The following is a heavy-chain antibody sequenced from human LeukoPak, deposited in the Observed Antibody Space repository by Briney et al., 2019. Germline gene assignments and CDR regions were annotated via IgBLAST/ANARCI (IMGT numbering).Heavy chain of an antibody. D-gene: IGHD4-17*01. Sequence: GASVTVSCTASGYIFSNYGITWVRQAPGQGLEWMGWISAYNGHTNYAQNLQGRVTMTTDTSTTTVYMELRSLRSDDTAVYYCARDSTLTTTDLDYWGQGTLVTVSS. CDR1: GYIFSNYG. J-gene: IGHJ4*02. CDR3: ARDSTLTTTDLDY. CDR2: ISAYNGHT. V-gene: IGHV1-18*01.